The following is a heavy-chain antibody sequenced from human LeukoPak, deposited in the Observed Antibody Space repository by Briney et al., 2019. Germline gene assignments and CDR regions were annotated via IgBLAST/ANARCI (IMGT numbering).Heavy chain of an antibody. CDR2: IYSAGST. CDR3: ARREYTGSYFGLDY. D-gene: IGHD1-26*01. CDR1: GFTVNNNY. V-gene: IGHV3-66*01. Sequence: GGSLRLSCAASGFTVNNNYMSWVRQAPGKGLEWVSIIYSAGSTYYADSVKGRFTISRDNSKNTLYLQMNSLRAEDTAVYYWARREYTGSYFGLDYWGQETLVTVSS. J-gene: IGHJ4*02.